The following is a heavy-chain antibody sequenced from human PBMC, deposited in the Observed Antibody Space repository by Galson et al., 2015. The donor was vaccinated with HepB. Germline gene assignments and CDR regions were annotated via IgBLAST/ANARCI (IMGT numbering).Heavy chain of an antibody. V-gene: IGHV3-23*01. D-gene: IGHD6-13*01. CDR2: ISGSGGRT. J-gene: IGHJ5*02. Sequence: SLRLSCAASGFTFSSYAMSWVRQAPGKGLEWVSSISGSGGRTDYADSVKGRFTISRDTSNSTLFLQMNSLRAEDTAVYHCAKQRSAITTAGTNHWGQGTLVTVSS. CDR3: AKQRSAITTAGTNH. CDR1: GFTFSSYA.